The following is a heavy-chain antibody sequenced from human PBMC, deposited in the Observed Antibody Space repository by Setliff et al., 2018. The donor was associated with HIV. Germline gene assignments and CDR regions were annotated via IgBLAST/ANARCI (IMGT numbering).Heavy chain of an antibody. V-gene: IGHV1-2*06. CDR3: AKGQGPVDY. CDR1: GFIFTNYY. Sequence: ASVKVSCKASGFIFTNYYIHWVRQAPGQGLEWMGRISPNSGGTQFAQKFQGGVALTRDTSITTAYMELSGLRSDDTAVYYCAKGQGPVDYWGQGTLVTVSS. J-gene: IGHJ4*02. CDR2: ISPNSGGT.